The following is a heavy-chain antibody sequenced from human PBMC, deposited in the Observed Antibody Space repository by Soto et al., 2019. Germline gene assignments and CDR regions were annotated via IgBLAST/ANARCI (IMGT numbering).Heavy chain of an antibody. CDR3: ARGKRWRDAFDI. V-gene: IGHV1-18*01. J-gene: IGHJ3*02. CDR1: GYTFTSYG. CDR2: ISAYNGNT. D-gene: IGHD4-17*01. Sequence: ASVKVSCKASGYTFTSYGISWVRQAPGQGLEWMGWISAYNGNTNYAQKFQGWVTMTRDTSISTAYMELSRLRSDDTAVYYCARGKRWRDAFDIWGQGTMVTVSS.